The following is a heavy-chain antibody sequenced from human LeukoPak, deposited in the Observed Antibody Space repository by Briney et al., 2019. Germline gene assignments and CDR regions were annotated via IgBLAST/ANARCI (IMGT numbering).Heavy chain of an antibody. CDR2: MNPNSGNT. D-gene: IGHD6-19*01. CDR3: ARTPIIAVAGTFDY. J-gene: IGHJ4*02. V-gene: IGHV1-8*01. CDR1: GYTFTSYD. Sequence: ASVKVSCKASGYTFTSYDINWVRQATGQGLEWMGWMNPNSGNTGYAQKFQGRVTMTRNTSISTAYMELSSLRSEDTAVYYCARTPIIAVAGTFDYWGQGTLVTVSS.